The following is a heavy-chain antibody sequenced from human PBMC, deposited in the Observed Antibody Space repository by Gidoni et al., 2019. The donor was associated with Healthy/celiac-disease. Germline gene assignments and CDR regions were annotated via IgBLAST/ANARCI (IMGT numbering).Heavy chain of an antibody. CDR3: ARDTQDYDFWSGRGSWFDP. CDR2: ISAYNGNT. CDR1: GYTFTSYG. J-gene: IGHJ5*02. Sequence: QVQLVQSGAEVKKPGASVKVSCKASGYTFTSYGISWVRQAPGQGLEWMGWISAYNGNTNYAQKLQGRVTMTTDTSTSTAYMELRSLRSDDTAVYYCARDTQDYDFWSGRGSWFDPWGQGTLVTVSS. V-gene: IGHV1-18*01. D-gene: IGHD3-3*01.